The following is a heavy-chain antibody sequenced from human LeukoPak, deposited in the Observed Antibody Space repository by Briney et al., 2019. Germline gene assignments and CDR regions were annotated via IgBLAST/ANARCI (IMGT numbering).Heavy chain of an antibody. CDR2: IYYSGST. CDR3: AREGRDGYNYRAYYFDH. V-gene: IGHV4-59*01. Sequence: SETLSLTCTVSGGSISSYYWSWLRQPPGKGLEWIGYIYYSGSTNYNPSLKSRVTISVDTSKNQFSLKLGSVTAADTAVYYCAREGRDGYNYRAYYFDHWGQGTLVTVSS. CDR1: GGSISSYY. D-gene: IGHD5-12*01. J-gene: IGHJ4*02.